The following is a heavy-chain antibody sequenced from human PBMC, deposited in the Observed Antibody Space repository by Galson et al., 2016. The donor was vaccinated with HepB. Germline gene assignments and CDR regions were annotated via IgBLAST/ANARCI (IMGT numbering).Heavy chain of an antibody. Sequence: SETLSLTCTVTGGSITTSTYYWGWIRQPPGKGLEWIGSIYYSGSTNYNPSLKSRVTISVDTPKNQFSLKLSSVTAADTAVYYCATLPWYYGMDVWGQGTTVTVSS. CDR2: IYYSGST. J-gene: IGHJ6*02. CDR1: GGSITTSTYY. CDR3: ATLPWYYGMDV. V-gene: IGHV4-39*01.